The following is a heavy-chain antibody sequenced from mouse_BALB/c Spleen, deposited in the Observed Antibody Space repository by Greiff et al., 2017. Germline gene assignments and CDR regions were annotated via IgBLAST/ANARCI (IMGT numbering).Heavy chain of an antibody. CDR1: GYTFTDYY. V-gene: IGHV1S135*01. CDR3: ARLLSTWFAY. J-gene: IGHJ3*01. Sequence: EVKLVESGPELVKPGASVKMSCKASGYTFTDYYMKWVKQSHGKSLEWIGYIDPYNGGTSYNQKFKGKATLTVDKSSSTAFMHLNSLTSEDSAVYYCARLLSTWFAYWGQGTLVTVSA. D-gene: IGHD1-1*02. CDR2: IDPYNGGT.